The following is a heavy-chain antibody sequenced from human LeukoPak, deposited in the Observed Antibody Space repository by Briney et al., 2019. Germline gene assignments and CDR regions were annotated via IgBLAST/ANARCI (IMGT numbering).Heavy chain of an antibody. CDR1: GYTFTSYY. Sequence: ASVKVSCKASGYTFTSYYMHWVRQAPGQGLEWMGIINPSGGSTSYAQKFQGRVTMTRDTSTSTVYMELSSLRSEDTAVYYCARGRGIDIVVVVAQDNWFDPWGQGTLVTVSS. V-gene: IGHV1-46*01. CDR3: ARGRGIDIVVVVAQDNWFDP. CDR2: INPSGGST. D-gene: IGHD2-15*01. J-gene: IGHJ5*02.